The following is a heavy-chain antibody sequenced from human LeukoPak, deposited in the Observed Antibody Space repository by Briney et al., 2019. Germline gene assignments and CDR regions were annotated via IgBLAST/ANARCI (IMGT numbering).Heavy chain of an antibody. CDR3: AKDPRSGWPRAEYFQH. V-gene: IGHV3-30*18. CDR1: GFTFSSYG. J-gene: IGHJ1*01. Sequence: GGSLRLSCAASGFTFSSYGMHWVRQAPGKGLEWVAVISYDGSNKYYADSVKGRFTISRDNSKNTLYLQMNSLRAEDTAVYYCAKDPRSGWPRAEYFQHWGQGTLVTVSS. CDR2: ISYDGSNK. D-gene: IGHD6-19*01.